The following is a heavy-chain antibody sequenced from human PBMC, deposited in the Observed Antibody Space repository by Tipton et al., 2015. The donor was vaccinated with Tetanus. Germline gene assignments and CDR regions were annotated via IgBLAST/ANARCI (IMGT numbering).Heavy chain of an antibody. CDR3: ARHSLKLGMWAFDI. CDR1: GGSISTTSDY. CDR2: LYYTGTT. J-gene: IGHJ3*02. V-gene: IGHV4-39*01. Sequence: GLVKPSETLSLTCTVSGGSISTTSDYWGWIRQSPGTGLEWIGGLYYTGTTYYNPSLKSRLTISVDTPKNHFSLGLSSVTASDTAVYFCARHSLKLGMWAFDIWGRGTLVTVSS. D-gene: IGHD7-27*01.